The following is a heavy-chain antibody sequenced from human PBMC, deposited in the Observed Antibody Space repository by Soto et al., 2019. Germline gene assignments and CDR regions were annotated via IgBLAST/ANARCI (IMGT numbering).Heavy chain of an antibody. CDR1: GFTFSTYG. Sequence: QVQLVESGGGVVQPGRSLRLSCAASGFTFSTYGMHWVRHAPGKGLEWVAVISYDGSNKYYADSVKGRFTISRDNSKNTLYLQMNSLRADDTAVYYCANAIRTGYWGQGTLVTVSS. V-gene: IGHV3-30*18. CDR3: ANAIRTGY. J-gene: IGHJ4*02. CDR2: ISYDGSNK. D-gene: IGHD1-1*01.